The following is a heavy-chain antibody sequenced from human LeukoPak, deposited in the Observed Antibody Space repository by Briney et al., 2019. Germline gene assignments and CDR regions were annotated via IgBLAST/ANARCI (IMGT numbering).Heavy chain of an antibody. J-gene: IGHJ4*02. CDR2: IYYSGST. CDR3: ARRTGVGAMDY. Sequence: PSETLSLTCTVSGGSISSYYWGWIRQPPGKGLEWIASIYYSGSTYYNPSLKSRVTISVDTSKNQFSLKLSSVTATDTAVYYCARRTGVGAMDYWGQGTLVTVSS. D-gene: IGHD1-26*01. V-gene: IGHV4-39*01. CDR1: GGSISSYY.